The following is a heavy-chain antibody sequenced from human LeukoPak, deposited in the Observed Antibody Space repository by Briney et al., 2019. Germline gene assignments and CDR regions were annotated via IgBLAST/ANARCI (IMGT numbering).Heavy chain of an antibody. CDR2: IYHSGST. CDR1: GGSISSYY. CDR3: ANTIAVAGIDAFDI. Sequence: NPSETLSLTCTVSGGSISSYYWSWIRQPPGKGLEWIGYIYHSGSTNYNPSLKSRVTISVDTSKNQFSLKLSSVTAADTAVYYCANTIAVAGIDAFDIWGQGTMVTVSS. D-gene: IGHD6-19*01. J-gene: IGHJ3*02. V-gene: IGHV4-59*01.